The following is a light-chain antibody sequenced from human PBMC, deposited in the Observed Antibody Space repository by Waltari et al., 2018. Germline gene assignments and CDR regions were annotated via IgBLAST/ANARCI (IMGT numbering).Light chain of an antibody. J-gene: IGKJ2*01. Sequence: AIQLTQSPSSLSASVGDRVTISCRARQAISSGLAWYQQKAAKAPRLLIYDASSLAGGVPSRFSGRGAGTDFILTISSLQPEDFATYYWQQFNNYLYTFGQGTTLEI. CDR3: QQFNNYLYT. CDR2: DAS. V-gene: IGKV1D-13*01. CDR1: QAISSG.